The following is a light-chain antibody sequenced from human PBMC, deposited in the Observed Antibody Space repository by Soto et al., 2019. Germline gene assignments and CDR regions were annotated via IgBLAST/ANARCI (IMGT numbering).Light chain of an antibody. CDR3: QQRSNWPSIT. V-gene: IGKV3-11*01. J-gene: IGKJ5*01. Sequence: EIVLTQSPATLSLSPGERATLSCRASQSVSSYLAWYQQKPGQAPRLLIYDASNRATGIPARFSGSGSGTDFPLTISRLKPEDFAVYYCQQRSNWPSITFGQGTRLEIK. CDR1: QSVSSY. CDR2: DAS.